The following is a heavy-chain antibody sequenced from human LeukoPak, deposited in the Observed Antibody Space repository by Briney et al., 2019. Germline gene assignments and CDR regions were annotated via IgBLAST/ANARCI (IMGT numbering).Heavy chain of an antibody. J-gene: IGHJ4*02. CDR2: ISSSSSYI. CDR3: ARDSLFGVADY. V-gene: IGHV3-21*01. CDR1: GFTFSSYS. Sequence: PGGSLRLSCAASGFTFSSYSMNWVRQAPGKGLEWVSSISSSSSYIYYADSVKGRFTISRDNAKNSLYLQMNSLRAEDTAVYYCARDSLFGVADYWGQGTLVAVSS. D-gene: IGHD3-3*01.